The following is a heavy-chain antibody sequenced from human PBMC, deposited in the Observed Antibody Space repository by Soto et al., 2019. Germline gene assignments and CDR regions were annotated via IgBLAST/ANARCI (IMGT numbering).Heavy chain of an antibody. V-gene: IGHV4-39*01. CDR2: IYYSGST. CDR3: ASRPNSGYATHAFDI. D-gene: IGHD5-12*01. CDR1: GGSISSSSYY. J-gene: IGHJ3*02. Sequence: SETLSLTCTVSGGSISSSSYYWGWIRQPPGKGLEWIGSIYYSGSTYYNPSLKSRVTISVDTSKNQFSLKLSSVTAADTAVYYCASRPNSGYATHAFDIGGQGTMVTVS.